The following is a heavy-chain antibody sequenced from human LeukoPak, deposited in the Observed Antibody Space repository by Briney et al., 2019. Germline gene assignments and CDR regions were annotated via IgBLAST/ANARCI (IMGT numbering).Heavy chain of an antibody. CDR1: GGTFNNYP. Sequence: SVKVSCKASGGTFNNYPISWVRQAPGQGLEWMGGIIPIFGTTNYAPKFQGRVTFTADESTSTVYMELSSLRSEDTAVYYCARDNRQGGVDILTGYYRTFDYWAREPWSPSPQ. CDR3: ARDNRQGGVDILTGYYRTFDY. V-gene: IGHV1-69*01. CDR2: IIPIFGTT. J-gene: IGHJ4*02. D-gene: IGHD3-9*01.